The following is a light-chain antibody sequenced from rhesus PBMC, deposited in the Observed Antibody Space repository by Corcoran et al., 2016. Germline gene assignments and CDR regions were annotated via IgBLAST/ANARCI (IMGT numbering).Light chain of an antibody. J-gene: IGKJ1*01. CDR3: QQYSSSPWT. CDR2: KAS. CDR1: QSISSW. V-gene: IGKV1-22*01. Sequence: DIQMTQSPSSLSASVGDTVTITCRASQSISSWLAWYQQKPGKAPKLLIYKASRLQIGVPSRFSGSGSGTDFTLTLSSLQSENFATYCCQQYSSSPWTFGQGTKVDIK.